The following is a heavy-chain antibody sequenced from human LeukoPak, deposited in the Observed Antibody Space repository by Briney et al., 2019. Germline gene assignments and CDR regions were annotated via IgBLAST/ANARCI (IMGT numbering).Heavy chain of an antibody. J-gene: IGHJ5*02. CDR2: KDYSGST. CDR1: GGSISRYY. V-gene: IGHV4-59*08. Sequence: SETLSLTCTVSGGSISRYYWSWIRQPPGKGLEWIGYKDYSGSTNYNRSLKSRVTISVDTSKNQFSVKLGSVTAADTAVYYCAREDTAMFHWFDPWGQGTLVTVSS. D-gene: IGHD5-18*01. CDR3: AREDTAMFHWFDP.